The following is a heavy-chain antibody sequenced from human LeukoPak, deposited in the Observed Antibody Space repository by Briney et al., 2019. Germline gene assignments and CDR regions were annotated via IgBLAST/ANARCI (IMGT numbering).Heavy chain of an antibody. CDR3: AIPTGIVVPGPDY. J-gene: IGHJ4*02. Sequence: PGGSLRLSCAASGFSFSSYAMSWVRQAPGKGLEWVSAISGDGGSTYYADSVRGRFAISRDNSKNTLYLQMNSLRAEDTAVYYCAIPTGIVVPGPDYWGQGTPVTVSS. CDR1: GFSFSSYA. V-gene: IGHV3-23*01. CDR2: ISGDGGST. D-gene: IGHD6-19*01.